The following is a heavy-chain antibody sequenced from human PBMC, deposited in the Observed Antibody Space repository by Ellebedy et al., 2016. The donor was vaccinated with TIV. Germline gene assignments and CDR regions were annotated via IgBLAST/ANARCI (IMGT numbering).Heavy chain of an antibody. CDR3: ARVATALVAY. V-gene: IGHV3-74*01. D-gene: IGHD2-15*01. CDR2: INSDGSST. CDR1: GFTFSNYW. Sequence: GESLKISCAASGFTFSNYWMHWVRQAPGKGLVWVSCINSDGSSTSYADSVKGRFTISRDNAKNTLYLQMNSLRVEDTAVYYCARVATALVAYWGQGTLVTVSS. J-gene: IGHJ4*02.